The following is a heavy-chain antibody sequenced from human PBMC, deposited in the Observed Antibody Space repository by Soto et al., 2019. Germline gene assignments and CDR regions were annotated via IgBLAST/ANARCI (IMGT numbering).Heavy chain of an antibody. Sequence: QVQLVESGGGVVQPGRSLRLSCAASGFTFSSYAMHWVRQAPGKGLEWVAVISYDGSNKYYPDSVKGRFTISRDNSKNTLYLQMNSLRAEDTAVYYCARSAAADTKGPYYFDSWGQGTLVTVSS. CDR1: GFTFSSYA. V-gene: IGHV3-30-3*01. CDR2: ISYDGSNK. D-gene: IGHD6-13*01. J-gene: IGHJ4*02. CDR3: ARSAAADTKGPYYFDS.